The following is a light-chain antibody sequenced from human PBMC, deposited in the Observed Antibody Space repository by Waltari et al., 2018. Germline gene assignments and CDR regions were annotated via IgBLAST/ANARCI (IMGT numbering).Light chain of an antibody. V-gene: IGLV1-47*01. CDR3: AVWDDSLSGRV. CDR1: SSNIGSNY. Sequence: QSVLTPPPSASGTPGQRVAISCSGSSSNIGSNYVYWYQQFPSTAPKLRCYQNNQRPAGFPNRFSGSKAGTSASLAISGLRSDDEADYYCAVWDDSLSGRVFGGWTKLTVL. J-gene: IGLJ3*02. CDR2: QNN.